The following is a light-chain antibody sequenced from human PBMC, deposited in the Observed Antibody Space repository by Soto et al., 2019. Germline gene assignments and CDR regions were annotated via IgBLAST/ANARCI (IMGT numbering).Light chain of an antibody. CDR3: AAWDDSLSGRV. CDR1: SSNIGSHY. J-gene: IGLJ3*02. CDR2: RNN. V-gene: IGLV1-47*01. Sequence: QSVVTQPPSASGTPGQRVTISCSGSSSNIGSHYVYWYQQLPGTAPKLLIYRNNQRPSGVPDRFSGSKSGTSASLAISGRRSEDEADYYCAAWDDSLSGRVFGGGTKLTVL.